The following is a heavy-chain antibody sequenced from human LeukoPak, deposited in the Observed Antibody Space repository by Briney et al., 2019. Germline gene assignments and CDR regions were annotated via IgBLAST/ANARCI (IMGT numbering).Heavy chain of an antibody. CDR2: ISSSGSTI. CDR3: ARDALALYGDYVPNFDY. Sequence: GGSLRLSCTVSGFTVSSNSMNWVRQAPGKGLEWVSYISSSGSTIYYADSVKGRFTISRDNAKNSLYLQMNSLRAEDTAVYYCARDALALYGDYVPNFDYWGQGTLVTVSS. CDR1: GFTVSSNS. D-gene: IGHD4-17*01. V-gene: IGHV3-48*04. J-gene: IGHJ4*02.